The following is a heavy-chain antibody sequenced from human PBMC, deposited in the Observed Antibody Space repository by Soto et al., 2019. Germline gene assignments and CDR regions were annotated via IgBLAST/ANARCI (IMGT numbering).Heavy chain of an antibody. D-gene: IGHD3-22*01. V-gene: IGHV3-66*01. CDR2: IYSGGTT. J-gene: IGHJ5*02. CDR3: ARNGDSSDYRGWFDP. CDR1: GFTVSINY. Sequence: EVQLVESGGGLVQPGGSLRLSCAASGFTVSINYMSWVRQAPGKGLEWVSVIYSGGTTYYADSVKGRFTISRDNSKNTLYLQMNSLRAEDTAVYYGARNGDSSDYRGWFDPWGQGTLVTVSS.